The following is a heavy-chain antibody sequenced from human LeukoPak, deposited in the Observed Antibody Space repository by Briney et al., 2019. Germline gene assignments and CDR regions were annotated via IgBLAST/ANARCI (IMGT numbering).Heavy chain of an antibody. CDR2: IYSGGST. J-gene: IGHJ4*02. CDR1: GFSVSNNY. V-gene: IGHV3-66*01. CDR3: AKAMGATLFDY. D-gene: IGHD1-26*01. Sequence: GGSLRLSCAASGFSVSNNYMSWVRQAPGKGLEWVSVIYSGGSTYYADSVKGRFTISRDNSKNTLYLQMNSLRAGDTAVYYCAKAMGATLFDYWGQGTLVTVSS.